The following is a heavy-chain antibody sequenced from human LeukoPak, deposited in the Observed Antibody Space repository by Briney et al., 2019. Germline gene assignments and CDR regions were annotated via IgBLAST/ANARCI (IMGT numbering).Heavy chain of an antibody. CDR3: ARDLLKWVVPAAIFGY. CDR2: IIPIFGTA. J-gene: IGHJ4*02. V-gene: IGHV1-69*05. CDR1: GGTFSSYA. D-gene: IGHD2-2*02. Sequence: GASVKVSCKASGGTFSSYAISWVRQAPGQGLEWMGGIIPIFGTANYAQKFQGRVTITTDESTSTAYMELSSLRAEDTAVYYCARDLLKWVVPAAIFGYWGQGTLVTVSS.